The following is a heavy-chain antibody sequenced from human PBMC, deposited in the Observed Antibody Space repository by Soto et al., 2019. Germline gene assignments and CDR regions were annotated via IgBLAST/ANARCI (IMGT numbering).Heavy chain of an antibody. CDR1: GFSFSSYA. CDR2: ISYDGSNK. V-gene: IGHV3-30-3*01. CDR3: ARDRRPYYYYYGLDV. J-gene: IGHJ6*02. Sequence: GGSLRLSCAASGFSFSSYAMHWVRQAPGKGLEWVAVISYDGSNKYYADSVKGRFTISRDSSKNTLYLQMNSLRADDTAVYFCARDRRPYYYYYGLDVWGQGTTVTVSS.